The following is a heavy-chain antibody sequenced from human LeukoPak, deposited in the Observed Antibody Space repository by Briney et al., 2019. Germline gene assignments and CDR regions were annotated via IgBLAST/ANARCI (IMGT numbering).Heavy chain of an antibody. Sequence: GGSLRLSCTASGFPFSSFWMHWVRQAPGKGLVWVSRMNSEGSSTSYADSVKGRFTISRDNAKNTLHLQMNSLRAEDTAVYYCAKGGYYDSSGLHYFDYWGQGTLVTVSS. D-gene: IGHD3-22*01. CDR2: MNSEGSST. V-gene: IGHV3-74*01. J-gene: IGHJ4*02. CDR3: AKGGYYDSSGLHYFDY. CDR1: GFPFSSFW.